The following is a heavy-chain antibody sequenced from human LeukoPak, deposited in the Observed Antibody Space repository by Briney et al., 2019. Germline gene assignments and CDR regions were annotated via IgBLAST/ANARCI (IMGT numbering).Heavy chain of an antibody. CDR2: ISSSGSTI. CDR1: GFTFSDYY. Sequence: PGGSRGFSGAASGFTFSDYYMSWIRQAPGKGREGVSYISSSGSTIYYADAVKGRFTISRDNAKNSLYLQMNSLRAEDTAVYYCARDSIVLGNIGNDMDVWGKGTTVTVSS. J-gene: IGHJ6*03. CDR3: ARDSIVLGNIGNDMDV. V-gene: IGHV3-11*01. D-gene: IGHD2-8*01.